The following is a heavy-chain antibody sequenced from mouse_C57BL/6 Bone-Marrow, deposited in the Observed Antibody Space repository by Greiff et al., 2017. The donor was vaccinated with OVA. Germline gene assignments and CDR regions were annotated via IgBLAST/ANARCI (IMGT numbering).Heavy chain of an antibody. V-gene: IGHV3-6*01. CDR1: GYSITSGYY. D-gene: IGHD1-1*01. CDR3: ARDPLYYGSSPNAMDY. CDR2: ISYDGSN. J-gene: IGHJ4*01. Sequence: ESGPGLVKPSQSLSLTCSVTGYSITSGYYWNWIRQFPGNKLEWMGYISYDGSNNYNPSLKNRISITRDTSKNQFFLKLNSVTTEDTATYYCARDPLYYGSSPNAMDYWGQGTSVTVSS.